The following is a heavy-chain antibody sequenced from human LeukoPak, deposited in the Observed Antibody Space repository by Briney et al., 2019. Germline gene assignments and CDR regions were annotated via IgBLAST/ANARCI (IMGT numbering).Heavy chain of an antibody. CDR3: AREGGDTWSKNFDY. D-gene: IGHD5-18*01. V-gene: IGHV1-46*01. Sequence: ASVKVSCKASGGTFSSYAISWVRQAPGQGLEWMGIINPSGGSTSYAQKFQGRVTMTRDTSTSTVYMELSSLRSEDTAVYYCAREGGDTWSKNFDYWGQGTLVTVSS. J-gene: IGHJ4*02. CDR1: GGTFSSYA. CDR2: INPSGGST.